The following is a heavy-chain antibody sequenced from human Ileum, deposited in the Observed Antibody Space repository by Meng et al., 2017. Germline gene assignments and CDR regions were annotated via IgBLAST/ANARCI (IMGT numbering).Heavy chain of an antibody. D-gene: IGHD3-3*01. Sequence: QVQLWAPGGGLVKPGESLRSSYAASGFTFSADYMSWIRQAPGKGLEWVSYISSSGSPIYYADSVKGRFPISRDNAKNTLYLQMNSLRAEDTAVYYCATGGSGYFNYWGQGTLVTVSS. CDR2: ISSSGSPI. V-gene: IGHV3-11*04. CDR1: GFTFSADY. CDR3: ATGGSGYFNY. J-gene: IGHJ4*02.